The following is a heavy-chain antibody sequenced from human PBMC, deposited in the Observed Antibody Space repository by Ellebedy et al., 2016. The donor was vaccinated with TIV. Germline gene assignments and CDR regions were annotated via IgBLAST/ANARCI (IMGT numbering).Heavy chain of an antibody. J-gene: IGHJ4*02. Sequence: PGGSLRLSCAASGFTFSTYGMHWVRQAPGKGLEWVAVIWYDGSNGYYADSVKGRFTISRDNSKNTLYLQMNSLRAEDTAVYYCAADRDATGFVFWGRGALVTVSS. D-gene: IGHD1-1*01. CDR1: GFTFSTYG. V-gene: IGHV3-33*01. CDR2: IWYDGSNG. CDR3: AADRDATGFVF.